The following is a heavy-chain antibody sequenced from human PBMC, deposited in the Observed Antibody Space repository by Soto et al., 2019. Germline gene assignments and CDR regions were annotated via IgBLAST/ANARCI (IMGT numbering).Heavy chain of an antibody. CDR2: ISYDGNNK. J-gene: IGHJ6*02. Sequence: QVQLVESGGGVVQPGRSLRLSCAASGFSLSNNGMHWVRQAPGKGLEWVAVISYDGNNKYYADSVEGRFTISRDNSKNTVYLEMNNLRAEDTAMYYCAKGGSGNYLTYYYYYGMDVWGQGTTVTVSS. CDR1: GFSLSNNG. D-gene: IGHD3-22*01. CDR3: AKGGSGNYLTYYYYYGMDV. V-gene: IGHV3-30*18.